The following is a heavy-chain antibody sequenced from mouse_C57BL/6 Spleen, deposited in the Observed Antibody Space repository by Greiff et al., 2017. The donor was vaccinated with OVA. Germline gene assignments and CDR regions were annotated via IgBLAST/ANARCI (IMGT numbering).Heavy chain of an antibody. CDR1: GYTFTSYW. D-gene: IGHD2-4*01. CDR2: IHPNSGST. CDR3: ARYDYDYFFAY. V-gene: IGHV1-64*01. J-gene: IGHJ3*01. Sequence: QVQLQQPVAELVKPGASVKLSCKASGYTFTSYWMHWVKQRPGQGLEWIGMIHPNSGSTNYNEKFKSKATLTVDKSSSTAYMQLSSLTSEDSADYYCARYDYDYFFAYWGQGTLVTVSA.